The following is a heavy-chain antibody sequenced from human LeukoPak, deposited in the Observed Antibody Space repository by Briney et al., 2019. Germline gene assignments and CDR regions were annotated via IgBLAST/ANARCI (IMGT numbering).Heavy chain of an antibody. J-gene: IGHJ4*02. CDR2: IYYSGST. CDR1: GVSISSSSYY. V-gene: IGHV4-39*01. D-gene: IGHD3-22*01. CDR3: ARQGNYYDSSGYYYEYYFDY. Sequence: SETLSLTCTVSGVSISSSSYYWGWIRQPPGKGLEWIGSIYYSGSTYYNPSLKSRVTISVDTSKNQFSLKLSSVTAADTAVYYCARQGNYYDSSGYYYEYYFDYWGQGTLVTVSS.